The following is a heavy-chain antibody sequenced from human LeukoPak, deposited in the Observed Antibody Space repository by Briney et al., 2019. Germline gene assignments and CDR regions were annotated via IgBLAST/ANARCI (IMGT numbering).Heavy chain of an antibody. CDR2: ISGSGVST. V-gene: IGHV3-23*01. CDR1: GFTFSNYA. Sequence: GGSLRLSCAASGFTFSNYAMSWVRQAPGRGLEGVSAISGSGVSTYYADSVKGRFTISRDNSKNTLYVQMNSLRAEDTAVYYCAKILGYSSSWADYWGQGALVTVCS. CDR3: AKILGYSSSWADY. D-gene: IGHD6-13*01. J-gene: IGHJ4*02.